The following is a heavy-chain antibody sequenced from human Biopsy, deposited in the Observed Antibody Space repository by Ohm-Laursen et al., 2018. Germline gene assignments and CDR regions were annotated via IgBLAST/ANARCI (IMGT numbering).Heavy chain of an antibody. J-gene: IGHJ5*02. CDR3: ARGSPRRVSIFEASIYWFDT. CDR2: MIPNSGKT. D-gene: IGHD6-6*01. V-gene: IGHV1-8*01. CDR1: GYSFTTYD. Sequence: SVKVSCQASGYSFTTYDVNWVRQARGQGLEWMGWMIPNSGKTGYAQRFQGRVTLTMNTSIGTAYMELSGLRSEDTAVYYCARGSPRRVSIFEASIYWFDTWGQGTLVTVSS.